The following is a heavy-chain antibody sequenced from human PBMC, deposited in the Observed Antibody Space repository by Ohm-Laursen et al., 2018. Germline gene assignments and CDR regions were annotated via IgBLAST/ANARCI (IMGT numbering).Heavy chain of an antibody. CDR3: TTGLYSN. CDR1: GFTLSSYD. D-gene: IGHD4-11*01. Sequence: SLRLSCAASGFTLSSYDMNWVRQAPGKGLEWVSVIYSGGSTYYADSVKGRFTISRDDSKNTLYLQMNSLKTEDTAVYYCTTGLYSNWGQGTLVTVSS. V-gene: IGHV3-66*01. CDR2: IYSGGST. J-gene: IGHJ4*02.